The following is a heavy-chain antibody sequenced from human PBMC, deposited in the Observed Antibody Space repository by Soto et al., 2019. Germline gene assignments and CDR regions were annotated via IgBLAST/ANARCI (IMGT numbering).Heavy chain of an antibody. CDR3: ARWVDVIFGVVTETLYQYGMDV. V-gene: IGHV4-39*02. CDR2: IYSSGHT. J-gene: IGHJ6*02. CDR1: GGSISSSSYY. Sequence: QLQLQESGPGLAKPSETLSLICTVSGGSISSSSYYWGWVRQPPGKGLEWLGTIYSSGHTYYSPSLRMRATMSVSTSKNNFSLKLRSATAADTAVYFCARWVDVIFGVVTETLYQYGMDVWGQGTTVTVSS. D-gene: IGHD3-3*01.